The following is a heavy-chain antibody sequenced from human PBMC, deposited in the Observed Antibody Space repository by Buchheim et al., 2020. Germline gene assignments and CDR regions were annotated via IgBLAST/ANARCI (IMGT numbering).Heavy chain of an antibody. J-gene: IGHJ6*02. CDR1: GFTFSNYA. CDR2: IVNSGGAT. CDR3: AKGLRLVDV. Sequence: EVQLLESGGGLVQPGGSLRLSCAASGFTFSNYAMRWVRQAPGKGLEWVSTIVNSGGATYYADSVKGRSTISRANSTDTLYLQMNSVRAEDTAVYYCAKGLRLVDVWGQGTT. D-gene: IGHD3-3*01. V-gene: IGHV3-23*01.